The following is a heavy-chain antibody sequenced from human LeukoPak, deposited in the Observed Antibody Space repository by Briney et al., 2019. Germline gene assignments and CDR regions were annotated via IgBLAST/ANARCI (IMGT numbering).Heavy chain of an antibody. CDR1: GFTFSTDG. V-gene: IGHV3-30*19. D-gene: IGHD2-2*01. Sequence: GTSLRLSCAASGFTFSTDGMHWVRQAPGKGLEWVAVISYDGSNKYYADSVKGRFTISRDNSKNTLFLQMNSLRAEDTAVYYCARGRRVPAVMSIDAFDIWGQGTMVTVSS. CDR3: ARGRRVPAVMSIDAFDI. CDR2: ISYDGSNK. J-gene: IGHJ3*02.